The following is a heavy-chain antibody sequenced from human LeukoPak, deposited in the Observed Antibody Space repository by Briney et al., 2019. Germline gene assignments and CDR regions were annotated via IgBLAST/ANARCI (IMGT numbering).Heavy chain of an antibody. Sequence: SETLSLTCAVSGGSISSGGYSWSWIRQPPGKGLEWIGYIYRSGSTYYNPSLKSRVTISVDRSKNQFSLKLSSVTAADTAVYYCARDSILGNYYFDYWGQGTLVTVSS. D-gene: IGHD1-26*01. CDR3: ARDSILGNYYFDY. CDR2: IYRSGST. J-gene: IGHJ4*02. V-gene: IGHV4-30-2*01. CDR1: GGSISSGGYS.